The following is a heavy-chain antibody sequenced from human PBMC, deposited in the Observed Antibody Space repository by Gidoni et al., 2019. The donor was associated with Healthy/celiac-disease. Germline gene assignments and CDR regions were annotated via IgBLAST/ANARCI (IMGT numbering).Heavy chain of an antibody. CDR1: RFTFSSYW. D-gene: IGHD6-19*01. CDR2: INSDGSST. V-gene: IGHV3-74*01. Sequence: EVQLVESVGGLVQPGGSLRLSCAASRFTFSSYWMHWVRRAPGKGLVWVSRINSDGSSTSYADSVKGRFTISRDNAKNTLYLQMNSLRAEDTAVYYCAREQGSGWSLAFDIWGQGTMVTVSS. J-gene: IGHJ3*02. CDR3: AREQGSGWSLAFDI.